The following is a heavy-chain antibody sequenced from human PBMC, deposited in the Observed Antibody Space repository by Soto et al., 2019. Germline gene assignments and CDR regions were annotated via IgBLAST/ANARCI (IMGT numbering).Heavy chain of an antibody. CDR1: GFTFSSYA. CDR3: ARDPTTITICGVVMMPRGYYYYGMDV. J-gene: IGHJ6*02. Sequence: QVQLVESGGGVVQPGRSLRLSCAASGFTFSSYAMHWVRQAPGKGLEWVAVISYDGSNKYYADSVKGRFTISRDNSKNKLYLQMDSLRAEDTAVYYCARDPTTITICGVVMMPRGYYYYGMDVWGQGTTVTGS. CDR2: ISYDGSNK. V-gene: IGHV3-30-3*01. D-gene: IGHD3-3*01.